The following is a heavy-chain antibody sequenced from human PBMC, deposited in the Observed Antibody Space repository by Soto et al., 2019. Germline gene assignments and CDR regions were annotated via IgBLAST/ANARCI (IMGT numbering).Heavy chain of an antibody. D-gene: IGHD3-10*02. Sequence: LRLSCAASGLSFSNTWMHWVRQAPGKGLVWVSHINSDGSSTTYADSVKGRFTISRDNAKNSLYLQMNSLRAEDTAVYYCASYVPIDDYYYGMDVWGQGTPVTVSS. J-gene: IGHJ6*02. CDR2: INSDGSST. V-gene: IGHV3-74*03. CDR1: GLSFSNTW. CDR3: ASYVPIDDYYYGMDV.